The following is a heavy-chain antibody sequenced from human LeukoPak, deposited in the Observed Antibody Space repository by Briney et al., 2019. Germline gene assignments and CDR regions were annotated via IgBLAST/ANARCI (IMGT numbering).Heavy chain of an antibody. D-gene: IGHD3-22*01. CDR2: ISYDGSNE. J-gene: IGHJ4*02. V-gene: IGHV3-30*03. CDR3: ARDLEGITMIGGY. Sequence: GGSLRLSCAASGFTFSSYGMHWVRQAPGKGLEWVAFISYDGSNENIADSVKGRFIISRDNSKNTLYLQMNSLRAEDTAVYYCARDLEGITMIGGYWGQGTLVTVSS. CDR1: GFTFSSYG.